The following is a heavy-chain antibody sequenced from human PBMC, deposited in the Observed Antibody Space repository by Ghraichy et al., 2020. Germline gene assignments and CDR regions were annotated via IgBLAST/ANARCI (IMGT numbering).Heavy chain of an antibody. D-gene: IGHD6-13*01. CDR2: IWYDGSNK. J-gene: IGHJ4*02. CDR1: GFTFSSYG. CDR3: ARDLAAAGNLDY. V-gene: IGHV3-33*08. Sequence: GGSLRLSCAASGFTFSSYGMHWVRQAPGKGLEWVAVIWYDGSNKYYADSVKGRFTISRDNSKNTLYLQMNSLRAEDTAVYYCARDLAAAGNLDYWGQGTLVTVSS.